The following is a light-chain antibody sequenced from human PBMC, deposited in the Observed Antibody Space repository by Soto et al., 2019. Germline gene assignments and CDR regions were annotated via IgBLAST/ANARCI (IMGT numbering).Light chain of an antibody. CDR2: DVG. CDR1: SSDVGGYNF. Sequence: SALTQPASVSGSPGQSITISCTGTSSDVGGYNFVSWYQQHPGKAPKLMIYDVGNRPSGVSNRFSGSKSGNTASLTISGLQAEDEADYYCSSYTSSTTDVFGTGTKVTVL. V-gene: IGLV2-14*01. CDR3: SSYTSSTTDV. J-gene: IGLJ1*01.